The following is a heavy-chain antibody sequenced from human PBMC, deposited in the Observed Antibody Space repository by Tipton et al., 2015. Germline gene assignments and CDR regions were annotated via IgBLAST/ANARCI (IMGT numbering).Heavy chain of an antibody. V-gene: IGHV3-33*01. CDR3: ARDGRRRYYDFWSGYYHWFDP. CDR1: GSTFSSYA. J-gene: IGHJ5*02. Sequence: SLRLSCAASGSTFSSYAMHWVRQAPGEGLEWVALIWFDGSKKYYADSVKGRFTISRDNSKNTLYLQMNSLRAEDTAVYYCARDGRRRYYDFWSGYYHWFDPWGQGTLVTVSS. CDR2: IWFDGSKK. D-gene: IGHD3-3*01.